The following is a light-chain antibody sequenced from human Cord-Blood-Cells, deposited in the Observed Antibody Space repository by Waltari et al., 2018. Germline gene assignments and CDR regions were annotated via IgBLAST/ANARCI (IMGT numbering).Light chain of an antibody. CDR2: DVR. CDR3: SSYTSSSTLV. V-gene: IGLV2-14*01. CDR1: SSDVVGYNY. Sequence: QSPLTKPASVSGSPGHSLTTSCTGTSSDVVGYNYVSWSQQHPGKAPKLMIYDVRNRPSGVSNRFSGSKSGNTASLTISGLQAEDEADYYCSSYTSSSTLVFGGGTKLTVL. J-gene: IGLJ3*02.